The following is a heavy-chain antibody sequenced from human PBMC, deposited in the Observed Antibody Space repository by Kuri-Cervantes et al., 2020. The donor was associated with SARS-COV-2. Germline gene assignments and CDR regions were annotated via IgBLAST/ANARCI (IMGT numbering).Heavy chain of an antibody. CDR1: GYTFTGYY. D-gene: IGHD2-2*01. J-gene: IGHJ4*02. CDR3: ARVGCSSTSCYRAIDY. CDR2: INPNSGGT. V-gene: IGHV1-2*02. Sequence: ASVKVSCKASGYTFTGYYMHWVRQAPGQGLEWMGWINPNSGGTNYAQKFQGRVTMTRDTSISTAYMELSRLRSDDTAVYYCARVGCSSTSCYRAIDYWGQGTRVTGSS.